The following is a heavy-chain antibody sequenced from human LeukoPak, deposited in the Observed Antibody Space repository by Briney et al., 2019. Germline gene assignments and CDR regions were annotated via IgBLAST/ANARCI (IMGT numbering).Heavy chain of an antibody. Sequence: GGSLRLSCAASGFTFSSYAMHWVRQAPGKGLEWVAVISYDGSNKYYADSVKGRFTISRDNAKNSLYLQMNSLRAEDTALYYCAKLGSPKNDAFDIWGQGTMVTVSS. V-gene: IGHV3-30-3*02. CDR1: GFTFSSYA. J-gene: IGHJ3*02. D-gene: IGHD3-16*01. CDR3: AKLGSPKNDAFDI. CDR2: ISYDGSNK.